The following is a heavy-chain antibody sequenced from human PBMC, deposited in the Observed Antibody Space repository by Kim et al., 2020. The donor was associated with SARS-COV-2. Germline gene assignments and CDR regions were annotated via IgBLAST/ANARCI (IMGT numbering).Heavy chain of an antibody. CDR1: GGSINNYY. J-gene: IGHJ4*02. CDR2: IYYTGTT. V-gene: IGHV4-59*08. D-gene: IGHD2-15*01. Sequence: SETLSLTCTVSGGSINNYYWSWIRQPPGKGLEWIGYIYYTGTTRYYPSLRSRVTISVDTSKSQFSLRLSSVTAADTAVYYCARQGSWHDYWGQGTLVTVS. CDR3: ARQGSWHDY.